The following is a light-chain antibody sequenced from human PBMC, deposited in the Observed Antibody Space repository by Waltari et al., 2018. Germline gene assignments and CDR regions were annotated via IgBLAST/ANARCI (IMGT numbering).Light chain of an antibody. CDR3: HQYSASHT. J-gene: IGKJ2*01. CDR2: DIS. V-gene: IGKV3-15*01. Sequence: EIVMTQSPATLSVSPGERATLACRASQSIGSRLAWYQQKRGQAPRLLIYDISTSATGIPARFSGSGSGTEFTLTISSLQSEDSATYYCHQYSASHTFGQGTELEI. CDR1: QSIGSR.